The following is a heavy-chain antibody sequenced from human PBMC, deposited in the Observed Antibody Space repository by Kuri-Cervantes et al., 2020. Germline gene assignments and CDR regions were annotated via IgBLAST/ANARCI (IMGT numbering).Heavy chain of an antibody. CDR3: ARGTDYDILTGYFLPYFDY. CDR2: IYYSGST. D-gene: IGHD3-9*01. CDR1: GGSISSSSHY. Sequence: SETLSLTCTLSGGSISSSSHYWGWIRQPPGKGLEWIGSIYYSGSTNYNPSLKSRVTISVDTSKNQFSLKLSSVTAADTAVYYCARGTDYDILTGYFLPYFDYWGQGTLVTVSS. J-gene: IGHJ4*02. V-gene: IGHV4-39*07.